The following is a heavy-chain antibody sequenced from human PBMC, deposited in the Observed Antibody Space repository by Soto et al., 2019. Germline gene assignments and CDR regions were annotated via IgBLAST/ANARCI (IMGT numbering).Heavy chain of an antibody. D-gene: IGHD3-3*01. CDR3: ARGGGVGVAGSAAFDM. Sequence: QLHLVQSGAVVKKPGASVTVSCSASGYPVTAYYMHWVRQAPGRGLEWMGGINPATGAAKYTQTFQGRVPMTRDTSTSTVFRELSGLASEDPAVFYCARGGGVGVAGSAAFDMCGQGTLVTVSS. CDR1: GYPVTAYY. V-gene: IGHV1-2*02. CDR2: INPATGAA. J-gene: IGHJ3*02.